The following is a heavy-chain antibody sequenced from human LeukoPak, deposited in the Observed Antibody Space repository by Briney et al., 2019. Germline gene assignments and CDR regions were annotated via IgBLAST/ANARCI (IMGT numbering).Heavy chain of an antibody. CDR3: ATLAENRDSGYYFDS. Sequence: GRSLRLSCAASGFTFSSYWMHWVRQVPGKGLVWVSRINGDGSSTTYADSVKGRFTISRDNAKSTLYLQMNSLRAEDTAVYYCATLAENRDSGYYFDSWGQGTLVTVSS. CDR1: GFTFSSYW. V-gene: IGHV3-74*01. J-gene: IGHJ4*02. CDR2: INGDGSST. D-gene: IGHD3-10*01.